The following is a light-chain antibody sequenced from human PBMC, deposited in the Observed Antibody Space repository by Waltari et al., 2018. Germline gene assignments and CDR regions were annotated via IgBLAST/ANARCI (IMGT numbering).Light chain of an antibody. J-gene: IGLJ3*02. CDR1: SSNIGRSY. CDR3: EAWDDSLSVLV. Sequence: QSVLTQPPSASGTPGQRVTISCSGSSSNIGRSYVNWYQQVPGPAPKLLIYRNNQRPSGVPDRFSGSKSGTSASLAISGLRSEDEADYYCEAWDDSLSVLVFGGGTKVTVL. CDR2: RNN. V-gene: IGLV1-47*01.